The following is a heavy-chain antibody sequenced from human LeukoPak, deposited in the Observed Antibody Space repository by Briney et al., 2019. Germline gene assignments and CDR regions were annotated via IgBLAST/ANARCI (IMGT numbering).Heavy chain of an antibody. D-gene: IGHD2-15*01. CDR1: GGSISSSSYY. V-gene: IGHV4-39*01. CDR3: ARLRECWIRID. J-gene: IGHJ4*02. Sequence: SETLSLTCTVSGGSISSSSYYWGWIRQPPGKGLEWIGSIYYSGSTYYNPSLKSRVTISVDTSKNQFSLRLSSVTAADTAVYYCARLRECWIRIDWGQGTLVTVSS. CDR2: IYYSGST.